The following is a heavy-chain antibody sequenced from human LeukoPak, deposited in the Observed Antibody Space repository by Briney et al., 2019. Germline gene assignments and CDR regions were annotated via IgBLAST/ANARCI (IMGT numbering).Heavy chain of an antibody. V-gene: IGHV4-59*12. CDR3: AREGGGGDYVWGSYHPYYYYMDV. CDR2: IYYSGST. D-gene: IGHD3-16*01. Sequence: PSETLSPTCTVSGGSISSYYWSWIRQPPGKGLEWIGYIYYSGSTYYNPSLKSRVTISVDTSKNQFSLKLSSVTAADTAVYYCAREGGGGDYVWGSYHPYYYYMDVWGKGTTVTVSS. CDR1: GGSISSYY. J-gene: IGHJ6*03.